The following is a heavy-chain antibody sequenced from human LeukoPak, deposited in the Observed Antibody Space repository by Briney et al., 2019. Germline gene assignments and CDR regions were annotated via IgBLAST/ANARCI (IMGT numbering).Heavy chain of an antibody. Sequence: GESLKISCKGSGYNFTSYWIGWVRQMPGKGLEWMGIIYPADSDTRYSPSFQGQVTISAHKSISTAYLQWSSLKASDTAMYYCARTYSSGVANYGMDVWGQGTTVTVSS. CDR2: IYPADSDT. D-gene: IGHD6-19*01. V-gene: IGHV5-51*01. CDR1: GYNFTSYW. J-gene: IGHJ6*02. CDR3: ARTYSSGVANYGMDV.